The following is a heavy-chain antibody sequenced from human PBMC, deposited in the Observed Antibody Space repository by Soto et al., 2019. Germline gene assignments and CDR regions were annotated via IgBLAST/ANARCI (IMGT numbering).Heavy chain of an antibody. CDR3: AKSPLGLLAYMAV. CDR2: ISGSGDIT. D-gene: IGHD3-3*01. V-gene: IGHV3-23*01. CDR1: GFTFITYA. Sequence: GGSLRLSCAASGFTFITYAMTWVRQAPGKGLEWVTVISGSGDITYHADSVKARFTISRDNSKNTLYLQMNSLRAEDTATYYCAKSPLGLLAYMAVWGKGTTVTVSS. J-gene: IGHJ6*03.